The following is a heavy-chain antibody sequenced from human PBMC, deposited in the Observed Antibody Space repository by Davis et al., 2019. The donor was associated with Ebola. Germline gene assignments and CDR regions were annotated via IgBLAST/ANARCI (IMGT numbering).Heavy chain of an antibody. J-gene: IGHJ4*02. V-gene: IGHV4-39*01. CDR2: IASGGTT. D-gene: IGHD6-19*01. Sequence: MPSETLSLTCTVSSVSISSSSDYWGWIRQPPGKGLEWIGSIASGGTTYYNPSLKSRLTISVDTSKNQFSLILRSVTATDTAVYFCARHDFHNSGYPFDYWGQGTLVTVSS. CDR1: SVSISSSSDY. CDR3: ARHDFHNSGYPFDY.